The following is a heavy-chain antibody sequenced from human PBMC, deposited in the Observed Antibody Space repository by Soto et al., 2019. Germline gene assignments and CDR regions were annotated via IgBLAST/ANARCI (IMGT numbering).Heavy chain of an antibody. D-gene: IGHD6-13*01. Sequence: TSVKVSCKASGYTFTGYYMHWVRQAPGQGLEWMGWINPNSGGTNYEQKFQGWVTMTRDTSITTAYMELSRLRSDDTAVYYCARDPGIAAAGRYYYYGMDVWGQGTTVTVSS. J-gene: IGHJ6*02. CDR1: GYTFTGYY. CDR3: ARDPGIAAAGRYYYYGMDV. V-gene: IGHV1-2*04. CDR2: INPNSGGT.